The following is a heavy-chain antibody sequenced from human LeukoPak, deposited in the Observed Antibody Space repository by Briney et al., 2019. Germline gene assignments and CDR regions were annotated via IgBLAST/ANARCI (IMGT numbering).Heavy chain of an antibody. V-gene: IGHV1-2*02. CDR2: ISPNSGGT. CDR1: GYTFTGYY. CDR3: ARGEDYYGSGSYIDY. D-gene: IGHD3-10*01. J-gene: IGHJ4*02. Sequence: GASVKVSCKASGYTFTGYYMHWVRQAPGQGLEWMGWISPNSGGTNYAQQFQGRVTMTRDTSISTVYMELSSLRSEGTAVYYCARGEDYYGSGSYIDYWGQGTLVTVSS.